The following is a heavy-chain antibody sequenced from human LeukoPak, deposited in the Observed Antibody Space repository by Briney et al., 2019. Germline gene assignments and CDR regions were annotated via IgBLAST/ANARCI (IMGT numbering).Heavy chain of an antibody. D-gene: IGHD7-27*01. Sequence: GSSVKVSCKASGGTFISYAISWVRQAPGQGLEWMGRIIPFLGIANYARKFQGRATITAGKSTSTAYKELSSLRSEDTAVYYCATAASEGALTGGHFDYWGQGTLVTVSS. CDR1: GGTFISYA. J-gene: IGHJ4*02. CDR3: ATAASEGALTGGHFDY. CDR2: IIPFLGIA. V-gene: IGHV1-69*04.